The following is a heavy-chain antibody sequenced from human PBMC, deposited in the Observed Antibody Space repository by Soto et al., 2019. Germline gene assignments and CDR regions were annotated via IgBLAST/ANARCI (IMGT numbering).Heavy chain of an antibody. Sequence: APVKVSCKASGYSFIDHHLHWVRQAPGQGPEWMGWINPNNGATSFAQKFKYRVIMTRDTSISSIYMDLSRPTSDDPAVYYCARATLVIPHLTVLGGACSGDFDYWGQGTLVTVSS. CDR2: INPNNGAT. D-gene: IGHD2-21*01. V-gene: IGHV1-2*02. J-gene: IGHJ4*02. CDR1: GYSFIDHH. CDR3: ARATLVIPHLTVLGGACSGDFDY.